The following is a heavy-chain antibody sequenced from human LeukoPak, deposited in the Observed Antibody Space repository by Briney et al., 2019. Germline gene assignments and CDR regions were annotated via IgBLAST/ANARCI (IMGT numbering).Heavy chain of an antibody. CDR1: GFIFSAYG. D-gene: IGHD1/OR15-1a*01. CDR2: IQYDGSNK. J-gene: IGHJ4*02. V-gene: IGHV3-30*02. Sequence: PGGSLRLSCAASGFIFSAYGMHWVRQVPGQGLVWFALIQYDGSNKYYADSVKGRFTISRDNSKNTLYLQMGSLRAEDMAVYYCARAEWEQLRWGIDYWGQGSLVTVSS. CDR3: ARAEWEQLRWGIDY.